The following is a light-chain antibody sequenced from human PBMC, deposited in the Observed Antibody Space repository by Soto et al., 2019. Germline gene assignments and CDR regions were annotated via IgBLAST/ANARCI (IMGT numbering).Light chain of an antibody. V-gene: IGKV3-11*01. Sequence: EIVMTQSPATLSVSPGERATLSCRASQSVSSSLAWYQQKPGQAPRLLIYGASSRATGIPDRFSGSGSGTDFTLTISSLEPEDFAVYYCQQRSSCPLTFGGGTKMDIK. CDR3: QQRSSCPLT. CDR1: QSVSSS. CDR2: GAS. J-gene: IGKJ4*01.